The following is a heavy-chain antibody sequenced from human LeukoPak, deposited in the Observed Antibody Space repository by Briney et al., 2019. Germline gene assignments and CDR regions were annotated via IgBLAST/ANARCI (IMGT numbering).Heavy chain of an antibody. CDR1: GFTFSSYS. CDR3: ASGSYADY. J-gene: IGHJ4*02. CDR2: ISSDSSYI. Sequence: GGSLRLSCAASGFTFSSYSMNWVRQAPGKGLEWVSSISSDSSYIFYADSVKGRFTISRDNAKNSLYLQMNSLRAEDTAVYYCASGSYADYWGQGTLVTVSS. D-gene: IGHD1-26*01. V-gene: IGHV3-21*01.